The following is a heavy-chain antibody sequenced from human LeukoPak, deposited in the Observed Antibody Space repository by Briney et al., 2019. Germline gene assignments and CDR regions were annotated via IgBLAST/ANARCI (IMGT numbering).Heavy chain of an antibody. V-gene: IGHV4-39*01. CDR2: IDYTGST. CDR1: GGSFISSSYY. J-gene: IGHJ6*03. Sequence: MASETLSLTCTVSGGSFISSSYYWGWIRQPPGKGLEWIGTIDYTGSTYYNPSLKSRVTISVDTSKNQFSLKLSSVTTADTAVYYCARQPVSSGYYFYSYSYYMDVWGKGTTVTVSS. CDR3: ARQPVSSGYYFYSYSYYMDV. D-gene: IGHD3-22*01.